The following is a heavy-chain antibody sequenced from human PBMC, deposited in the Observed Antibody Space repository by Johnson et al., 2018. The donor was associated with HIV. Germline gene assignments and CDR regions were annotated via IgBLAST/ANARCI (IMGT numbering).Heavy chain of an antibody. Sequence: VQLVESGGGLVQPGGSLRLSCAASGFTVSSNYMSWVRQAPGKGLEWVSVIYSGGSTYYADSVKGRFTISRDYSENTLYLQMNSLTAEDTAVYYCATKGSKWELIVEGFAVWGQGTMVTVSS. CDR2: IYSGGST. J-gene: IGHJ3*01. CDR3: ATKGSKWELIVEGFAV. V-gene: IGHV3-66*01. D-gene: IGHD1-26*01. CDR1: GFTVSSNY.